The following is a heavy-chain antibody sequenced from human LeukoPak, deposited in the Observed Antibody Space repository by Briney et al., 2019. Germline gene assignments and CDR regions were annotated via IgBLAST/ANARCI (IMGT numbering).Heavy chain of an antibody. CDR1: GYTFTSYY. D-gene: IGHD3-10*01. J-gene: IGHJ4*02. CDR2: INPSGGST. Sequence: ASVKVSCKASGYTFTSYYMHWVRQAPGQGLEWMGIINPSGGSTSYAQKFQGRVTMTRDTSTSTVYMELSSLRSEDTAVYYCAREVVTMVWGVSNFDYWGQGTLVTVSS. V-gene: IGHV1-46*01. CDR3: AREVVTMVWGVSNFDY.